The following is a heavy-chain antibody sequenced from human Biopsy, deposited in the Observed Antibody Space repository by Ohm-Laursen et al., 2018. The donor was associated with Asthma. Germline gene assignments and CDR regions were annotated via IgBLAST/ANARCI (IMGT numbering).Heavy chain of an antibody. Sequence: SSVRVSCKSLGGTFNTYVIGWVRQAPGQGLEWMGGINSVFGTTTYPQKFQDRVTITADDSTSTVYMELSSLRSEDTAVYYCARKAGSCISRTCYSLDFWGQGTLVTVSS. J-gene: IGHJ4*02. CDR1: GGTFNTYV. V-gene: IGHV1-69*01. CDR3: ARKAGSCISRTCYSLDF. D-gene: IGHD2-2*01. CDR2: INSVFGTT.